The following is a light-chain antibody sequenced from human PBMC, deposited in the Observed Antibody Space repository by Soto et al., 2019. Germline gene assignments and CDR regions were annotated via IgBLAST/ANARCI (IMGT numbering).Light chain of an antibody. CDR1: QSVSRNY. J-gene: IGKJ1*01. CDR2: GAS. CDR3: QQYGGLPRT. Sequence: EIVLTQSAGTLSLSPGERATLSCRASQSVSRNYLAWYQQKAGQPPRLLIYGASTRATGIPDRFSGSGSGTDFTLTINRLEPEDFAVYYCQQYGGLPRTFGQGTKVEIK. V-gene: IGKV3-20*01.